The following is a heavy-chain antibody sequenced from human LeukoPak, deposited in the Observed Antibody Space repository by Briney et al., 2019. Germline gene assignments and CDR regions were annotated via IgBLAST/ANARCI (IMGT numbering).Heavy chain of an antibody. CDR1: GFTVSSNY. CDR3: ANGLAASGNFLLRDYYYFIDV. CDR2: INGNGAAT. J-gene: IGHJ6*03. Sequence: GGSLRLSCAASGFTVSSNYMNWVRQAPGKGLEWVSTINGNGAATYYADSFKGRFLISRDDSKSTVYLRMNKLRVEDSGLYYCANGLAASGNFLLRDYYYFIDVWGKGTTVTVSS. V-gene: IGHV3-23*01. D-gene: IGHD1-26*01.